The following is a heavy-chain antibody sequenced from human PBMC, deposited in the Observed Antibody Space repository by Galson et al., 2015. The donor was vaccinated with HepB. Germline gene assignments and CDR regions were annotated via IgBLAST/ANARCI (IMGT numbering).Heavy chain of an antibody. CDR2: INPSGGST. J-gene: IGHJ4*02. Sequence: SVKVSCKASGYTFTSYYMHWVRQAPGQGLEWMGIINPSGGSTSYAQKFQGRVTMTRDTSTSTVYVELSSLRSEDTAVYYCAREPLGYCSGGSCYGTPIDYWGQGTLATVSS. V-gene: IGHV1-46*01. CDR3: AREPLGYCSGGSCYGTPIDY. CDR1: GYTFTSYY. D-gene: IGHD2-15*01.